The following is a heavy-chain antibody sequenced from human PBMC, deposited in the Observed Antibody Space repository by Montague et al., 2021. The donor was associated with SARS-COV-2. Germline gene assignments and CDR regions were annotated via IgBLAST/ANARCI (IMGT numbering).Heavy chain of an antibody. J-gene: IGHJ6*03. CDR1: GGSISSYY. CDR3: ARAQGAGYSSGWYNYYYYMDD. CDR2: IYYSGST. Sequence: SETLSLTCTVSGGSISSYYWSWIRQPPGKGLEWIGYIYYSGSTNYNPSLKSRVTISVDTSKNQFSLKLSSVTAADTAVYYCARAQGAGYSSGWYNYYYYMDDWGKGTTVTVSS. V-gene: IGHV4-59*13. D-gene: IGHD6-19*01.